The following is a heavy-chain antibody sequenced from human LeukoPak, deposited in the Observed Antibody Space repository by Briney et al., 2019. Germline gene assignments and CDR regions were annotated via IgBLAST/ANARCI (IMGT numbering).Heavy chain of an antibody. CDR3: ARRSCSGGSGYHWIDP. Sequence: ASVKVSCKASGYTFSSYDINWVRQATGQGLEWMGWMNPNSGNTGYAQKFQGRVTMTRNTSISTAYMELSNLRSEDTAVYYCARRSCSGGSGYHWIDPWGQGTLVTVSS. J-gene: IGHJ5*02. CDR1: GYTFSSYD. CDR2: MNPNSGNT. D-gene: IGHD2-15*01. V-gene: IGHV1-8*01.